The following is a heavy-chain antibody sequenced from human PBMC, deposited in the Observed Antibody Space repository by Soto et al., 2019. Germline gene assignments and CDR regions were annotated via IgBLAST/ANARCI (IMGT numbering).Heavy chain of an antibody. CDR2: MSSGGSAI. Sequence: EVQLLESGGGLVQPGESLRLSCAASGFNVESFEMSWVRQPQGKGLQWLSSMSSGGSAIHYADSVKGRFTVSRDSANNTLYLQINTLRAEDTAVYYCARDFGPTSGYHFYSMDVWGQGTTVTVSS. CDR3: ARDFGPTSGYHFYSMDV. J-gene: IGHJ6*02. CDR1: GFNVESFE. V-gene: IGHV3-48*03. D-gene: IGHD3-22*01.